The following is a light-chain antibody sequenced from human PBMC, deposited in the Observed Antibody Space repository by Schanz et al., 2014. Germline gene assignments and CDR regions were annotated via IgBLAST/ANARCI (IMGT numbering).Light chain of an antibody. Sequence: DIVMTQSPLSLPVTPGEPASISCRSSQGLLHSDGYNYLDWYLQKPGQSPQLLIFLGSNRASGATDRFSGRGSGTDFTLNISRVEAEDVGVYYCMQALETPRTFGQGTKVELK. CDR3: MQALETPRT. V-gene: IGKV2-28*01. CDR1: QGLLHSDGYNY. CDR2: LGS. J-gene: IGKJ1*01.